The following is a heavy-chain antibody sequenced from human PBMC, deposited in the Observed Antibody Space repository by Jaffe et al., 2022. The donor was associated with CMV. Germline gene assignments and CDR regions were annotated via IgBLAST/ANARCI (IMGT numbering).Heavy chain of an antibody. J-gene: IGHJ4*02. CDR1: GGSISSYY. CDR2: IYYSGST. Sequence: QVQLQESGPGLVKPSETLSLTCTVSGGSISSYYWSWIRQPPGKGLEWIGYIYYSGSTNYNPSLKSRVTISVDTSKNQFSLKLSSVTAADTAVYYCARDAGDYGDYSFDYWGQGTLVTVSS. D-gene: IGHD4-17*01. V-gene: IGHV4-59*01. CDR3: ARDAGDYGDYSFDY.